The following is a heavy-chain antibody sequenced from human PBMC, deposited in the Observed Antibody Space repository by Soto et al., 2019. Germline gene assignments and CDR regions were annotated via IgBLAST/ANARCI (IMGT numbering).Heavy chain of an antibody. J-gene: IGHJ4*02. V-gene: IGHV3-30*02. CDR2: VWLDGSNK. Sequence: GSLRLSCAASVFTCSNYGMHWVRQAPGKGLEWVAFVWLDGSNKYYADSVRDRFTISRVNSKNTLYLQMNSLRAEDTAVYHCAPQAFDYWGQGTLVTVSS. CDR1: VFTCSNYG. CDR3: APQAFDY.